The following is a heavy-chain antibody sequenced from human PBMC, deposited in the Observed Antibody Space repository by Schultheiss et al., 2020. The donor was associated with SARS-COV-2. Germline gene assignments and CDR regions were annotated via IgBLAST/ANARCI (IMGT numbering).Heavy chain of an antibody. D-gene: IGHD6-19*01. CDR3: VKAGGRWLVTGYYYAFDV. Sequence: GSLRLSCAASGLTFSTYGMHWVRQAPGKGLEWVAVISYDGDDPYYLDSVKGRFTISRDNSKNTLYLQINSLRPEDTAVYFCVKAGGRWLVTGYYYAFDVWGRGTTVTVSS. J-gene: IGHJ6*02. CDR1: GLTFSTYG. CDR2: ISYDGDDP. V-gene: IGHV3-30*18.